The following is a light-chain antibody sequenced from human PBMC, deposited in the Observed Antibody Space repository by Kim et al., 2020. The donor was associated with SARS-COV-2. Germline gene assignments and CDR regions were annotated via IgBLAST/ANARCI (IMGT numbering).Light chain of an antibody. CDR3: QAWDGSTTCV. CDR2: QNS. CDR1: KLGDAF. Sequence: VSPRQTASNTRYGGKLGDAFASWYQQKPGHPPILVIYQNSKRPPGNPERFSASNSGNTATLTISGTQPLDEADYYCQAWDGSTTCVFGTGTKVTVL. V-gene: IGLV3-1*01. J-gene: IGLJ1*01.